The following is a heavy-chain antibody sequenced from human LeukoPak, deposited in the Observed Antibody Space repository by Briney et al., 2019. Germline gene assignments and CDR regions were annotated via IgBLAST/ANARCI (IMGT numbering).Heavy chain of an antibody. D-gene: IGHD2-2*01. CDR2: ISYDGSNK. V-gene: IGHV3-30-3*01. CDR1: GFTFSSYA. J-gene: IGHJ4*02. Sequence: GGSLRLSCAASGFTFSSYAMHWVRQAPGKGLEWVAVISYDGSNKYYADSVKGRFTVSRDNAKNSLYLQMNSLRAEDTAVYYCARDSGYCSSTGCYVHYFDYWGQGTLVTVSS. CDR3: ARDSGYCSSTGCYVHYFDY.